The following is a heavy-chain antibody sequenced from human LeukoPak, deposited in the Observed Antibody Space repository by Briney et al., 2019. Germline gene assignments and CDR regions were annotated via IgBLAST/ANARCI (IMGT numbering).Heavy chain of an antibody. CDR1: GSTFSTYS. V-gene: IGHV3-21*01. Sequence: GGSLRLSCAASGSTFSTYSMSWVRQAPGMGLEWVSSISSSSTYIYYADSVKGRFTISRDNTKNSLYLQMNSLRAEDTAVYYCARFQGAHYWGQGTLVTVSS. CDR2: ISSSSTYI. J-gene: IGHJ4*02. CDR3: ARFQGAHY. D-gene: IGHD4/OR15-4a*01.